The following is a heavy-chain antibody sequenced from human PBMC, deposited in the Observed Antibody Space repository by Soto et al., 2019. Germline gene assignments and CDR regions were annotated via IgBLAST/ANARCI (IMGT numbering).Heavy chain of an antibody. CDR3: ARDWTAHYYDSSGLTYYLDY. J-gene: IGHJ4*02. CDR2: DWYDGSNK. D-gene: IGHD3-22*01. V-gene: IGHV3-33*01. Sequence: PGGSLRLSCAASGFTFSSYGMHWVRQAPGKALAWVVSDWYDGSNKYYADSVKGRFTICRDNSKNTLYLQMNSLRAEDTAVYYCARDWTAHYYDSSGLTYYLDYWGQGT. CDR1: GFTFSSYG.